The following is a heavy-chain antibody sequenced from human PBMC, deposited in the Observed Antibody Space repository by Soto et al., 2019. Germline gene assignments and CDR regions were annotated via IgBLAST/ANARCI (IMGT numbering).Heavy chain of an antibody. J-gene: IGHJ4*02. Sequence: QVQLVQSGAEVKKPGASVKVSCKASGYTFTNYGISWVRQAPGQGLEWMGWISTSKGNTNYAQKFQDRVTMTTDTSPSTAYMELRSVRSDDTAVYYCARDVGWRLDYWGQGTLVTVSS. CDR3: ARDVGWRLDY. CDR1: GYTFTNYG. D-gene: IGHD6-19*01. CDR2: ISTSKGNT. V-gene: IGHV1-18*01.